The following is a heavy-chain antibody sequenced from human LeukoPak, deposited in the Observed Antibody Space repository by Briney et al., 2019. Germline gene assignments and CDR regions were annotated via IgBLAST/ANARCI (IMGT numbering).Heavy chain of an antibody. J-gene: IGHJ4*02. Sequence: GGSLRLSCAASGFTFSSYAMSWVRQAPGKGLEWVSVIYRGGSTYYADSVKGRFTISRDNSKNTLYLQMNNLRAEDTAVYYCAMATWVGGLDYWGQGTLVTVSS. CDR2: IYRGGST. CDR3: AMATWVGGLDY. CDR1: GFTFSSYA. V-gene: IGHV3-66*01. D-gene: IGHD1-26*01.